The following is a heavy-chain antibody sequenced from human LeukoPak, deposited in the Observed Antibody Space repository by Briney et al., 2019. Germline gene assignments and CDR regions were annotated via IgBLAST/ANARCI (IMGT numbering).Heavy chain of an antibody. CDR3: ARGSRSAAGTSIDY. J-gene: IGHJ4*02. CDR2: IESDGSST. CDR1: GFTFRTYW. Sequence: PGGSLRLSCAASGFTFRTYWMNWVRQAPGKGLVWVSRIESDGSSTSYADSVKGRFTISRDNAANTLYLQMNSLRAEDTAVYYCARGSRSAAGTSIDYWGQGTLVTVSS. V-gene: IGHV3-74*01. D-gene: IGHD6-13*01.